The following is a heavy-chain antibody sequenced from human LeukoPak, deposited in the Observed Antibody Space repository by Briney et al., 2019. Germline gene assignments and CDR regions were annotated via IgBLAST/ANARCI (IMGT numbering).Heavy chain of an antibody. J-gene: IGHJ5*02. Sequence: GGSLRLSCAASGFTFSSYSMNWVRQASGKGLEWVSYISSSSSTIYYADSVKGRFTISRDNAKNSLYLQMNSLRAEDTAVYYCAREQVVVVPAAGFDPWAREPWSPSPQ. CDR1: GFTFSSYS. CDR2: ISSSSSTI. CDR3: AREQVVVVPAAGFDP. D-gene: IGHD2-2*01. V-gene: IGHV3-48*01.